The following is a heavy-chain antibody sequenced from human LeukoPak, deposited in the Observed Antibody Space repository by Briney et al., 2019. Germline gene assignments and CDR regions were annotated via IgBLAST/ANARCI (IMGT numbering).Heavy chain of an antibody. J-gene: IGHJ4*02. CDR2: IYYSGST. CDR1: GGSISSYY. V-gene: IGHV4-59*08. Sequence: PSETLSLTCTVSGGSISSYYWSWIRQPPGKGLEWIGYIYYSGSTNYNPSLKSRVTISVDTSENQFSLKLRSVTAADTAVYYCARQAIFGVAIDYWGQGTLVAVSS. CDR3: ARQAIFGVAIDY. D-gene: IGHD3-3*01.